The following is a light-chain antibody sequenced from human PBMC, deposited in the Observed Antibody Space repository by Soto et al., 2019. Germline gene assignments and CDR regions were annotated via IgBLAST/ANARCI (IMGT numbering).Light chain of an antibody. J-gene: IGKJ1*01. Sequence: RVTRSPSSISSSTRDRGTISSRASQGISSYLAWYQQKPGKAPKLLIYAVSSLQSGVSSRFSGSGSGTDFTLSINSLQREDFATYSCQQTYSAAPRFGQGTKVDIK. CDR3: QQTYSAAPR. CDR1: QGISSY. V-gene: IGKV1-8*01. CDR2: AVS.